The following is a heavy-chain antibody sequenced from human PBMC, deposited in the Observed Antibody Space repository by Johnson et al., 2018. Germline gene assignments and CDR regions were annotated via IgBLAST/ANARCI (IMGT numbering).Heavy chain of an antibody. V-gene: IGHV4-39*01. J-gene: IGHJ3*02. CDR2: IYYSGST. D-gene: IGHD6-19*01. Sequence: GWIRQPPGKGLEWIGSIYYSGSTYYNPSLKSRVTISVDTSKNQFSLKLSSVTAADTAVYYCARRFSAVAGKGDDAFDIWGQGTMVTVSS. CDR3: ARRFSAVAGKGDDAFDI.